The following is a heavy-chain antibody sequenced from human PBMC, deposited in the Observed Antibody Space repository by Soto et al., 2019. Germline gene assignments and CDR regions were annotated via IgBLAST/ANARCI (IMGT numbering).Heavy chain of an antibody. Sequence: QVQLVQSGAEVKKPGSSVKVSCKASGETFSTSAISWVRQAPGQGLEWVGGIPLFGAARFAQKFQGRVAITADEATKTDYMELTSLTPEDTAVYYCARGVVLLLGSPGAVDSWGQGTRVTVSS. CDR2: IPLFGAA. V-gene: IGHV1-69*12. J-gene: IGHJ3*02. CDR1: GETFSTSA. CDR3: ARGVVLLLGSPGAVDS. D-gene: IGHD2-2*01.